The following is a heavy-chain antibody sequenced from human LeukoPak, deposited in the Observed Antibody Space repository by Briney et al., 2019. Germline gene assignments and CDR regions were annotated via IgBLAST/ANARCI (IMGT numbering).Heavy chain of an antibody. CDR1: GGSTTINGYY. Sequence: SETLSLTCTVSGGSTTINGYYWAWIRQPPGKGLEWIESIYYNGNTYYNPSLKSRVTISADTSTNHFSLKLTSVTAADTAVYYCGRHVQAPSFDPWGQGTLVTVSS. V-gene: IGHV4-39*01. D-gene: IGHD1-1*01. CDR2: IYYNGNT. CDR3: GRHVQAPSFDP. J-gene: IGHJ5*02.